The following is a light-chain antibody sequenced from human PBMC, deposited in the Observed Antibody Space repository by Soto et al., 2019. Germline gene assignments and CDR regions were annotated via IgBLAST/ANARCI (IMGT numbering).Light chain of an antibody. CDR2: KAS. J-gene: IGKJ4*01. Sequence: DIQMTQSPSTLSASVGYRVTITCRASQSISTWLAWYQQKPGKAPKLLIYKASGLESGVPSRFSGSGSGTDFTLTIRSLQPDDFATYYCQQYNSYSPLTFGGGTTVDIK. CDR3: QQYNSYSPLT. V-gene: IGKV1-5*03. CDR1: QSISTW.